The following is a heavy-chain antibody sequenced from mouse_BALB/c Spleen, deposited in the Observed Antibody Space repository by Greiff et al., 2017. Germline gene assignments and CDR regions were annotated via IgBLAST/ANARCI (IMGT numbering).Heavy chain of an antibody. Sequence: VHVKQSGAELVKPGASVKLSCTASGFNIKDTYMHWVKQRPEQGLEWIGRIDPANGNTKYDPKFQGKATITADTSSNTAYLQLSSLTSEDTAVYYCARRGPTVVDYWGQGTTLTVSS. CDR3: ARRGPTVVDY. D-gene: IGHD1-1*01. J-gene: IGHJ2*01. V-gene: IGHV14-3*02. CDR1: GFNIKDTY. CDR2: IDPANGNT.